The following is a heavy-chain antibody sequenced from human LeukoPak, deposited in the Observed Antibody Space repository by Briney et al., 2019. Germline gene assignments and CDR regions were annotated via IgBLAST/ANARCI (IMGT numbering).Heavy chain of an antibody. Sequence: GGSLRLSCAASGFTFSNCWMSWVRQAPGKGLEWVSSISSSSSYIYYADSVKGRFTISRDNAKNSLYLQMNSLRAEDTAVYYCARENSLDSGSYFYFDYWGQGTLVTVSS. V-gene: IGHV3-21*01. CDR2: ISSSSSYI. CDR1: GFTFSNCW. J-gene: IGHJ4*02. D-gene: IGHD1-26*01. CDR3: ARENSLDSGSYFYFDY.